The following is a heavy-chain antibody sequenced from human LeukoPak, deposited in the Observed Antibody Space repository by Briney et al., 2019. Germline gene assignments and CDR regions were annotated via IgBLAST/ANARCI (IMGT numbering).Heavy chain of an antibody. V-gene: IGHV5-51*01. J-gene: IGHJ6*02. CDR2: IYPGDSDT. CDR1: GYSFTSYW. CDR3: ATSWPEGYYGMDV. D-gene: IGHD2-2*01. Sequence: GESLKISCKGSGYSFTSYWIGWVRQMPGKGLEWMGIIYPGDSDTRYGPSFQGQVTISADKSISTAYLQMNSLIAEDTAVYYCATSWPEGYYGMDVWGQGTTVTVSS.